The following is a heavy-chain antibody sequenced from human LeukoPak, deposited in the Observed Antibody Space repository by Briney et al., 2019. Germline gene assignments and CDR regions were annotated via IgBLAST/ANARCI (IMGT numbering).Heavy chain of an antibody. Sequence: PGGSLRLSCAASGFTFSSYGMHWVRRAPGKGLEWVAFIRVDGSNKFYADSVKGRFTISRDNSKNTLSLQMNSLRAEDAAVYYCAKEGAYFGTGSYIGHYMDVWRKGTTVTVSS. CDR1: GFTFSSYG. J-gene: IGHJ6*03. CDR2: IRVDGSNK. D-gene: IGHD3-10*01. V-gene: IGHV3-30*02. CDR3: AKEGAYFGTGSYIGHYMDV.